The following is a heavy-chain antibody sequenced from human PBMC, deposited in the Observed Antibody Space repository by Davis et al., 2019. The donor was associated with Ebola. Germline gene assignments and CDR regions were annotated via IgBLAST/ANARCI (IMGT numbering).Heavy chain of an antibody. J-gene: IGHJ4*02. Sequence: PSETLSLTCTVSGGSISSYYWSWIRQPPGKGLEWIGYIYYSESTNYNPSLKSRVTISVDTSKNQFSLKLSSVTAADTAVYYCARYSSSWYYFDYWGQGTLVTVSS. V-gene: IGHV4-59*08. CDR3: ARYSSSWYYFDY. D-gene: IGHD6-13*01. CDR1: GGSISSYY. CDR2: IYYSEST.